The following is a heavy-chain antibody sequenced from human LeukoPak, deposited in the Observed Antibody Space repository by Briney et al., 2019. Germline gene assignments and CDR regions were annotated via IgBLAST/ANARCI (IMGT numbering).Heavy chain of an antibody. D-gene: IGHD2-2*01. J-gene: IGHJ4*02. Sequence: GGSLRLSCAASGFTFRNYVIHWVRQAPGKGPEWVAVTSSDLKANYYADSVKGRFTISRDNAKNSLYLQMNSLRAEDTAVYYCAREVGYCSSTSCRDYWGQGTLVTVSS. CDR2: TSSDLKAN. V-gene: IGHV3-30*03. CDR1: GFTFRNYV. CDR3: AREVGYCSSTSCRDY.